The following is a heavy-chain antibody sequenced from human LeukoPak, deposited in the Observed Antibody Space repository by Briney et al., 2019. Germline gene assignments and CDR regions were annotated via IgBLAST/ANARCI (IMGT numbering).Heavy chain of an antibody. CDR2: ISGSAVST. CDR3: AKAVPKAVVTPSFDY. D-gene: IGHD4-23*01. Sequence: SGGSLRLSCAVSGFTFSSYGMSWVRQAPGKGLEWVSAISGSAVSTYYADSVKGRFTISRDNSKNTLYLQMNSLRVEDTAVYYCAKAVPKAVVTPSFDYWGQGTLVTVSS. J-gene: IGHJ4*02. V-gene: IGHV3-23*01. CDR1: GFTFSSYG.